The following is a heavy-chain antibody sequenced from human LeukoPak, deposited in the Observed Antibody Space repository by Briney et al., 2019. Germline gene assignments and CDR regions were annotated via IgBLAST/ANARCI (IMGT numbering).Heavy chain of an antibody. CDR2: INPNSGGT. J-gene: IGHJ6*02. D-gene: IGHD6-13*01. V-gene: IGHV1-2*02. CDR1: GYTFTCYY. Sequence: ASVKVSCKGSGYTFTCYYMHWVRQAPGQGLEWMGWINPNSGGTNYAQKFQGRVTMTRDTSISTAYMELSRLRSDDTAVYYCARGGAAAGTSYYYYGMDVWGQGTTVTVSS. CDR3: ARGGAAAGTSYYYYGMDV.